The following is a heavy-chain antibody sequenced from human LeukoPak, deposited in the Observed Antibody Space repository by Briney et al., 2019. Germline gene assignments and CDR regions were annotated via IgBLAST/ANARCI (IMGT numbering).Heavy chain of an antibody. V-gene: IGHV3-23*01. CDR1: GFTFSSYA. CDR2: ISGSGGST. CDR3: AKTPQWLVDYFDY. Sequence: VGSLRLSCAASGFTFSSYAMSWVRQAPGKGLEWVSAISGSGGSTYYADSVKGRFTISRDNSKNTLYLQMNSLRAEDTAVYYCAKTPQWLVDYFDYWGQGTLVTVSS. J-gene: IGHJ4*02. D-gene: IGHD6-19*01.